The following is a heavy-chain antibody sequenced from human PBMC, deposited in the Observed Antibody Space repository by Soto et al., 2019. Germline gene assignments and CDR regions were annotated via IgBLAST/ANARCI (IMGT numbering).Heavy chain of an antibody. CDR1: VGSISTVAHY. V-gene: IGHV4-31*03. J-gene: IGHJ4*02. Sequence: SETLSLTCSVSVGSISTVAHYWTWIRQPPGKGLEWIGSIYHTGSTYYSKSLRSRLTMSVDASKSQFSLRLRSVTAADTAVYYCARATGTLRSRNCDYGGQGSLVTVS. CDR3: ARATGTLRSRNCDY. D-gene: IGHD1-1*01. CDR2: IYHTGST.